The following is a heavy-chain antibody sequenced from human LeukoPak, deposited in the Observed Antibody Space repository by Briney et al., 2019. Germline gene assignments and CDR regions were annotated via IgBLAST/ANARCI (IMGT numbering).Heavy chain of an antibody. CDR2: IYSGGTT. CDR1: GFTFSSYA. CDR3: ASKVTTGY. Sequence: PGRSLRLSCAASGFTFSSYAMSWVRQAPGKGLEWVSVIYSGGTTNYADSVKGRFIVYRDNSKNTLYLQMNSLRAEDTAVYYCASKVTTGYWGQGTLVTVSS. J-gene: IGHJ4*02. D-gene: IGHD4-17*01. V-gene: IGHV3-66*01.